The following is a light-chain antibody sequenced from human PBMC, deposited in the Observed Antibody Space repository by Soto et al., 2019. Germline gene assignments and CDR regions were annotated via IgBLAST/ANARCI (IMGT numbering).Light chain of an antibody. V-gene: IGKV3-20*01. CDR2: GAS. CDR1: QSISSSY. CDR3: QQYGSSSWT. Sequence: IVLSQSPGTLSLYTGKRATLSCRASQSISSSYLACYQQRPGQAPRLLLYGASSSATGIPDRFSGSGSGTEVTLTISRLEPEDFAVYYCQQYGSSSWTFGQGTKVDI. J-gene: IGKJ1*01.